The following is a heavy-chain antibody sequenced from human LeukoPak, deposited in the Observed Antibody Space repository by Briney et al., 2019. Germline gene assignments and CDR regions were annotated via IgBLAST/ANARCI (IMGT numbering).Heavy chain of an antibody. CDR2: INAGNGNT. D-gene: IGHD3-10*01. CDR1: GYTFTSYA. J-gene: IGHJ4*02. Sequence: ASVKVSCKASGYTFTSYAMHWVRQAPGQRLEWMGWINAGNGNTKYSQKFQGRVTITRDTSASTAYMELSSLRSEDTAVYYCARDWLSGYYGSGSDRNFDYWGQGTLVTVSS. CDR3: ARDWLSGYYGSGSDRNFDY. V-gene: IGHV1-3*01.